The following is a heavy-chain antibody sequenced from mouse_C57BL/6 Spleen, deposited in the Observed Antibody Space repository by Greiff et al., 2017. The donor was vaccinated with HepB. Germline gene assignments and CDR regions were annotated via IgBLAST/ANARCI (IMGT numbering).Heavy chain of an antibody. Sequence: DVQLQESGPGLVKPSQSLSLTCSVTGYSITSGYYWNWIRQFPGNKLEWMGYISYDGSNNYNPSLKNRISITRDTSKNQFFLKLNSVTTEDTATYYCAREGVYDYDGVYFDYWGQGTTLTVSS. V-gene: IGHV3-6*01. CDR3: AREGVYDYDGVYFDY. CDR1: GYSITSGYY. D-gene: IGHD2-4*01. CDR2: ISYDGSN. J-gene: IGHJ2*01.